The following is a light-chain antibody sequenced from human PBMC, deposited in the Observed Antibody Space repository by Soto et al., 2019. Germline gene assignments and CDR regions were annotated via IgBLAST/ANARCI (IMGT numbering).Light chain of an antibody. J-gene: IGKJ1*01. CDR3: HQCDTTVQT. CDR1: QSVRNSL. CDR2: DAS. Sequence: EVGMSESPGKRAFLAGRRATRSCSASQSVRNSLFAWHQQKPGQPPRLLIYDASTRATATPERFSGSGSGTDFTLTISRLEPEDVAVYYWHQCDTTVQTFGQGTKVDIK. V-gene: IGKV3-20*01.